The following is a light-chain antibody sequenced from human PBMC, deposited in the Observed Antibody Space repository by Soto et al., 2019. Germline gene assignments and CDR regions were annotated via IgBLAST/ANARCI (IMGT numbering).Light chain of an antibody. J-gene: IGKJ5*01. V-gene: IGKV1-5*01. CDR1: RSISDW. CDR3: LQYSSHSWT. Sequence: DIHMTQSPSTLSPSVVDMVTITFLASRSISDWLAWYQQKPGKAPELLIFDASSLKSGVPSRFSGSGSGTEFTLTISRLQPDDVATYYCLQYSSHSWTFGQGTRLEI. CDR2: DAS.